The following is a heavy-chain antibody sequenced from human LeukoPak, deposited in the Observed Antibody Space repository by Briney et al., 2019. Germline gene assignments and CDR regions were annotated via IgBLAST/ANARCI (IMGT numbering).Heavy chain of an antibody. CDR3: ASDPQLLWGFDY. CDR2: VNPNSGDT. Sequence: AASVKVSCKASGYTFTGYYLHWVRQAPGQGLEWMGCVNPNSGDTNYAQKFQGRVTMTRDTSISTAYMELSRLRSDDTAVYYCASDPQLLWGFDYWGQGTLVTVSS. D-gene: IGHD2-2*01. CDR1: GYTFTGYY. V-gene: IGHV1-2*02. J-gene: IGHJ4*02.